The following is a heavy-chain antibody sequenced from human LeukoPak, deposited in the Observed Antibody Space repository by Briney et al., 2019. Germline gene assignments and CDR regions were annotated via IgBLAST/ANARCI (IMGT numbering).Heavy chain of an antibody. D-gene: IGHD2-21*01. CDR1: GGSFSGYY. V-gene: IGHV4-31*11. Sequence: SEILSLTCAVYGGSFSGYYWSWIRQHPGKGLEWIGYLYYTGTTYYNPSLKSRIIISVDTSRTQFSLRLSSVSAADTAIYYCARDLGVRGMDVWGQGTTVTVSS. J-gene: IGHJ6*02. CDR3: ARDLGVRGMDV. CDR2: LYYTGTT.